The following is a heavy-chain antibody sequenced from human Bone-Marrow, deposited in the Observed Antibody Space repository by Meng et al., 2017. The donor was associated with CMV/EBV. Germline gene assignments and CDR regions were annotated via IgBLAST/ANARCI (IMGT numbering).Heavy chain of an antibody. CDR2: IWYDGSNK. J-gene: IGHJ6*02. D-gene: IGHD2-2*01. CDR1: GFTFSSYG. Sequence: GESLKISCAASGFTFSSYGMHWVRQAPGKGLEWVAVIWYDGSNKYYADSVKGRFTISRDNSKNTLYLQMNSLRAEDTAVYYCAKESEYQLLSYDYYGMDVWGQGTTVTVSS. CDR3: AKESEYQLLSYDYYGMDV. V-gene: IGHV3-33*06.